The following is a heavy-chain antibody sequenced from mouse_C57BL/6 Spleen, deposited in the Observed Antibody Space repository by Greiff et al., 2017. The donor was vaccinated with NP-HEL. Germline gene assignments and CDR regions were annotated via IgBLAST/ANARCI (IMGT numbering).Heavy chain of an antibody. CDR1: GYTFTDYY. J-gene: IGHJ3*01. Sequence: VQLQQSGPVLVKPGASVKMSCKASGYTFTDYYMNWVKQSHGKSLEWIGVINPYNGGTSYNQKFKGKATLTVDKSSSTAYMELNSLTSEDSAVYYCARNNYGSRGAWFAYWGQGTLVTVSA. CDR3: ARNNYGSRGAWFAY. CDR2: INPYNGGT. V-gene: IGHV1-19*01. D-gene: IGHD1-1*01.